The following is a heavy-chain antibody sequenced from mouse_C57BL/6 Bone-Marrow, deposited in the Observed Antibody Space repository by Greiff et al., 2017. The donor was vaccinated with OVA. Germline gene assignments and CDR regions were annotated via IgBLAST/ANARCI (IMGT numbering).Heavy chain of an antibody. CDR1: GYTFTNYW. CDR2: IAPSDSCI. Sequence: VQLQQPGAELVRPGTSVKLSCKASGYTFTNYWMHWVKQRPGQGLEWIGVIAPSDSCINYNQKFKGRATLTVDTSSSPAYMHLSSLTSEDSAVYYCAHYGSRLYLHYWGQGTSLTVSS. J-gene: IGHJ2*02. V-gene: IGHV1-59*01. CDR3: AHYGSRLYLHY. D-gene: IGHD1-1*01.